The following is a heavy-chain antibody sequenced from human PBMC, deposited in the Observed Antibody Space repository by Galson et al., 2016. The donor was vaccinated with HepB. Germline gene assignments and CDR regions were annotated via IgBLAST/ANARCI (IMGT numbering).Heavy chain of an antibody. CDR3: ARVGGYGALASY. Sequence: SLRLSCADSGFTFSRENMNWVRQAPGKGLEWLSYISSSSSPIFYADSVKGRFTISRDNSKKSLYLQMDSLRAEDTAVYYCARVGGYGALASYWGQGTLVTVSS. V-gene: IGHV3-48*04. CDR2: ISSSSSPI. D-gene: IGHD4-17*01. J-gene: IGHJ4*02. CDR1: GFTFSREN.